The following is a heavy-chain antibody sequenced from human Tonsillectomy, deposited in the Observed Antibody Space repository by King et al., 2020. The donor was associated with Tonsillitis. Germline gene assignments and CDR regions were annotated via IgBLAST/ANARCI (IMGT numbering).Heavy chain of an antibody. CDR2: VDQRGREK. J-gene: IGHJ4*02. D-gene: IGHD3-3*01. CDR3: ARTFRFLEWLDY. CDR1: GFSCSTHW. V-gene: IGHV3-7*01. Sequence: VQLVECGGGLVQPGESLRLSCAASGFSCSTHWMTCVRQPRVKGREWVSSVDQRGREKYYVDSVKCRFTSSKGNAKNSLSLEMNSLRGEDTAVYYFARTFRFLEWLDYWGRGTLVTVSS.